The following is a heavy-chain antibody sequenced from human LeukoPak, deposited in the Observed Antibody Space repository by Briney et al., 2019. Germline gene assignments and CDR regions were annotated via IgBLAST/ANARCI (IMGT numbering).Heavy chain of an antibody. Sequence: GESLKISCKGSGYSFTSYWIGWVRQMPGKGLEWMGIIYPGDSDTRYSPSFQGQVTISADKSISTAYLQWGSLKALDTAIYYCARQHDYGDYLLGYWGQGTLVTVSS. J-gene: IGHJ4*02. D-gene: IGHD4-17*01. CDR1: GYSFTSYW. V-gene: IGHV5-51*01. CDR3: ARQHDYGDYLLGY. CDR2: IYPGDSDT.